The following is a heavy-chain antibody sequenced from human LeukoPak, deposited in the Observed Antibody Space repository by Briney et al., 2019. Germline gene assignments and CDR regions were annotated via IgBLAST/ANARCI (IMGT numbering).Heavy chain of an antibody. CDR1: GYIFTSYW. D-gene: IGHD6-13*01. V-gene: IGHV5-51*01. J-gene: IGHJ4*02. CDR2: IYPGDSDT. CDR3: ARRGVRYSSSHFDY. Sequence: GESLQISCKGSGYIFTSYWIGWVRQLPGKGLEWMEIIYPGDSDTRYSPSFQGQVTISADKSTSTAYLQWSSLKASDTAMYYCARRGVRYSSSHFDYWGQGTLVTVSA.